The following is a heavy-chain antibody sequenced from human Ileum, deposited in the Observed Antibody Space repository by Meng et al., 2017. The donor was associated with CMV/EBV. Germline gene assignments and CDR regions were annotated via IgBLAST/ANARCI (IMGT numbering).Heavy chain of an antibody. CDR3: ARGRGEYCNTSSCFFDY. CDR2: MNPRSGKV. J-gene: IGHJ4*02. CDR1: GDRFSNYE. V-gene: IGHV1-8*02. D-gene: IGHD2-2*01. Sequence: GDRFSNYEINWVRQAPGQGLEWMGWMNPRSGKVAYARDFQGRVAMTRNTMNTAYMELRGLTLEDTAVYFCARGRGEYCNTSSCFFDYWGQGTLVTVSS.